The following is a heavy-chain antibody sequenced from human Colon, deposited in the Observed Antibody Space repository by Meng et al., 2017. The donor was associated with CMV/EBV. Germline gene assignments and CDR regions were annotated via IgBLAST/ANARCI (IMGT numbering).Heavy chain of an antibody. V-gene: IGHV4-39*01. CDR3: ARPSDNGWYYFDS. Sequence: SETLSLTCTVSGGSISSSNLYWGWIRQPPGRGLEWIGSIHHSGNTYRNPSLRGRVSMSVDTSKNQFSLNLSSVTAADTSIYYCARPSDNGWYYFDSWGQGTLVTVSS. J-gene: IGHJ4*02. CDR2: IHHSGNT. CDR1: GGSISSSNLY. D-gene: IGHD6-19*01.